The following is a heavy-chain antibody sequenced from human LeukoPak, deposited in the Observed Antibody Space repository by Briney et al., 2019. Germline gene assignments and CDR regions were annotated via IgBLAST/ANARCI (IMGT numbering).Heavy chain of an antibody. CDR2: ISAYSGNT. Sequence: ASVKVSCKASGCSFTSYGISWVRQAPGQGLEWMGWISAYSGNTNYAQKLQGRVTMTTDTSTSTAYMELSSLRSEDTAVYYCARVDLPYYGSGRSFDYWGQGTLVTVSS. D-gene: IGHD3-10*01. J-gene: IGHJ4*02. CDR1: GCSFTSYG. V-gene: IGHV1-18*01. CDR3: ARVDLPYYGSGRSFDY.